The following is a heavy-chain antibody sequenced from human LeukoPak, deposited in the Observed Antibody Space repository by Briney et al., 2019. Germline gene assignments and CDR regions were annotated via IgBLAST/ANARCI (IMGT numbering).Heavy chain of an antibody. CDR2: INHSGST. Sequence: SETLSLTCAVYGGSFSGYYWSWIRQPPGKGLEWIGEINHSGSTNYNPSLKSRVTISVDTSKNQFSLKLSSVTAADTAVYYCARHLARYDLEYFDYWGQGTLVTVSS. D-gene: IGHD5-12*01. J-gene: IGHJ4*02. CDR3: ARHLARYDLEYFDY. CDR1: GGSFSGYY. V-gene: IGHV4-34*01.